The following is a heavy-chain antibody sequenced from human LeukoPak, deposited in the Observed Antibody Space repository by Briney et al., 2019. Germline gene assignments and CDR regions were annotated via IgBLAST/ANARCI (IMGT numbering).Heavy chain of an antibody. J-gene: IGHJ3*02. Sequence: SGGSLRLSCTGSGFTFSSYTIHWVRQAPGKGLEWVSRINSDESNTNSYADSVKGRFTISRDNAKNTLYLQMNSLRAEDTAVYFCGRGGNGIDIWGQGTTVIVSS. CDR1: GFTFSSYT. CDR2: INSDESNT. CDR3: GRGGNGIDI. V-gene: IGHV3-74*01. D-gene: IGHD2-8*01.